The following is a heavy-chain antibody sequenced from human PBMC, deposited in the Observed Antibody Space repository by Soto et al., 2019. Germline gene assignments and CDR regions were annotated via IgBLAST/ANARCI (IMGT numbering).Heavy chain of an antibody. Sequence: EVQLVESGGGLVQPGGSLRLSCAASGFTFSNYAMDWVRQAPGKVLEYVSGISSNGVGTYYANSVKDRFTISRDNSKNTLYLQMGSLRADDMAVYYCARIEQSDYDYMDVWGKGTSVTVSS. CDR2: ISSNGVGT. V-gene: IGHV3-64*01. J-gene: IGHJ6*03. CDR1: GFTFSNYA. CDR3: ARIEQSDYDYMDV. D-gene: IGHD6-19*01.